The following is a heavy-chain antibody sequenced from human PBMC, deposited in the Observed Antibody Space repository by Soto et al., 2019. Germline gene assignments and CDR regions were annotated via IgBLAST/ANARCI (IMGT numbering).Heavy chain of an antibody. Sequence: GGSLRLSCAASGFTVSSNYMSWVRQAPGKGLEWVSVIYSGGSTYYADSVKGRFTISRDNSKNTLYLQMNSLRAEDTAVYYCAKVPLRVYAIGSYYGMDVWGQGTTVTVSS. CDR2: IYSGGST. J-gene: IGHJ6*02. CDR3: AKVPLRVYAIGSYYGMDV. D-gene: IGHD2-8*01. CDR1: GFTVSSNY. V-gene: IGHV3-53*01.